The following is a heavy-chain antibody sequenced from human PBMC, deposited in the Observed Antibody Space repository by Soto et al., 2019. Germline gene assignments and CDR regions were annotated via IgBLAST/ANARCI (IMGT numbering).Heavy chain of an antibody. CDR3: AREPNSNDY. J-gene: IGHJ4*02. Sequence: EVQLVESGGGLVQPGGSLTLSCTASGFTLSGYWMSWVRQAPGKGLEWVANIKQDGRETYYVDSVKGRFTISRDNAKNSLYLQMSRLRAEDTAVYYCAREPNSNDYWGQGTLVTVSS. CDR2: IKQDGRET. D-gene: IGHD3-22*01. CDR1: GFTLSGYW. V-gene: IGHV3-7*01.